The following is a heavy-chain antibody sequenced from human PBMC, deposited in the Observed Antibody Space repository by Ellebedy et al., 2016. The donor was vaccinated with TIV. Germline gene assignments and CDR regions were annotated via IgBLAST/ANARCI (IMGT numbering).Heavy chain of an antibody. D-gene: IGHD2-15*01. J-gene: IGHJ6*02. CDR2: ISWNSGSI. CDR1: GFTFDDYA. Sequence: GGSLRLXXAASGFTFDDYAMHWVRQAPGKGLEWVSGISWNSGSIGYADSVKGRFTISRDNAKNSLYLQMNSLRAEDTALYYCAKEGYCSGGSCYTNHYYYYYGMDGWGQGTTVTVSS. CDR3: AKEGYCSGGSCYTNHYYYYYGMDG. V-gene: IGHV3-9*01.